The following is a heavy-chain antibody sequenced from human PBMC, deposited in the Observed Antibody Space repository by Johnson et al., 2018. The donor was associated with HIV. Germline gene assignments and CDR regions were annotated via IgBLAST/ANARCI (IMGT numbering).Heavy chain of an antibody. CDR2: ISYDGSNK. Sequence: QVQLVESGGGVVQPGRSLRLSCAASGFTFSSYAMHWVRQAPGKGLEWVAVISYDGSNKYYAYSVKGRFTISRDSSEKTLYLQMNSLRPEDTAVYYCARGLELYLDLGWDDAFDIWGQGTMVTVSS. D-gene: IGHD1-26*01. CDR1: GFTFSSYA. J-gene: IGHJ3*02. CDR3: ARGLELYLDLGWDDAFDI. V-gene: IGHV3-30-3*01.